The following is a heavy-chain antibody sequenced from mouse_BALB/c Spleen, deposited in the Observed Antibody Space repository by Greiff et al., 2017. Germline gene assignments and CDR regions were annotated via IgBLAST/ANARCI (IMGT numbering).Heavy chain of an antibody. CDR3: ARDSAMDY. CDR2: IRNKANGYTT. J-gene: IGHJ4*01. Sequence: EVKLVESGGGLVQPGGSLRLSCATSGFTFTDYYMSWVRQPPGKALEWLGFIRNKANGYTTEYSASVKGRFTISRANSQSILYLQMNTVRAEDSATYYCARDSAMDYWGQGTSVTVSS. CDR1: GFTFTDYY. V-gene: IGHV7-3*02.